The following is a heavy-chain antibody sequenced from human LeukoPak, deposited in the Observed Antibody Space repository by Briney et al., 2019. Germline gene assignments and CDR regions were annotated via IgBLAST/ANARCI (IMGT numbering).Heavy chain of an antibody. V-gene: IGHV3-9*01. CDR3: ASDRSPPGIAAAGHFDY. CDR1: GFTFDDYA. CDR2: ISWNSGSI. J-gene: IGHJ4*02. D-gene: IGHD6-13*01. Sequence: GGSLRLSCAASGFTFDDYAMHWVRQAPGKGLEWVSGISWNSGSIGYADSVKGRFTISRDNSKNTLYLQMNSLRAEDSAVYYCASDRSPPGIAAAGHFDYWGQGTLVTVSS.